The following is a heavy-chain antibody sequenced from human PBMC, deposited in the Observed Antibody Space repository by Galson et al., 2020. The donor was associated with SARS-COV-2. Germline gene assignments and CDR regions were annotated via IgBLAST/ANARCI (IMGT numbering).Heavy chain of an antibody. D-gene: IGHD2-15*01. CDR3: ARDQVVAADHDAFDI. V-gene: IGHV3-30*03. Sequence: GGSLRLSCAASGFTFSSYGMHWVRQAPGKGLEWVAVISYDGINKYYADSVKGRFTISRDNSKNTLYLQMNSLRAEDTAVYYCARDQVVAADHDAFDIWGQGTMVTVSS. CDR1: GFTFSSYG. CDR2: ISYDGINK. J-gene: IGHJ3*02.